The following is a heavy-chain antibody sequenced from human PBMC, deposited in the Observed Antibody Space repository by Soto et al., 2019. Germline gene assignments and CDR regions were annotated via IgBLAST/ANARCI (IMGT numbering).Heavy chain of an antibody. J-gene: IGHJ6*02. CDR1: GGSISSYY. Sequence: SETLSLTCTVSGGSISSYYWSWIRQPPGKGLEWIGYIYYSGSTNYNPSLKSRVTISVDTSKNQFSLKLSSVTAADTAVYYCARGRQQLVRDYYYYGMDVWGQGTTVTVSS. CDR3: ARGRQQLVRDYYYYGMDV. D-gene: IGHD6-13*01. CDR2: IYYSGST. V-gene: IGHV4-59*01.